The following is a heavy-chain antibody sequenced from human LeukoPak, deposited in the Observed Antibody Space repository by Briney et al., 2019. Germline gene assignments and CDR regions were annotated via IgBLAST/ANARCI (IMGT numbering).Heavy chain of an antibody. D-gene: IGHD3-10*01. CDR1: GYSFSDYW. Sequence: ESLKIACKDSGYSFSDYWVGWARQIPGKGLELMGIIHPSNSETQYSPSFQGQVTISADTSISTAYLQWTSLKASDTAMYYCSRRHYFGSGVTDYWGQGTLVTVSS. CDR3: SRRHYFGSGVTDY. CDR2: IHPSNSET. V-gene: IGHV5-51*01. J-gene: IGHJ4*02.